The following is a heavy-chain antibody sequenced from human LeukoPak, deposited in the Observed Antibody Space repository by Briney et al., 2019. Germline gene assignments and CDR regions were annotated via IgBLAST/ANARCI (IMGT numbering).Heavy chain of an antibody. CDR2: ISAYNGNT. CDR1: GYTFTSYG. D-gene: IGHD2-2*01. J-gene: IGHJ4*02. CDR3: ARDFGARYCSSTSCRGIGDYFDY. V-gene: IGHV1-18*01. Sequence: ASVKVSCKASGYTFTSYGISWVRQAPGQGLEWMGWISAYNGNTNYAQKLQGRVTMTTDTSTSTACMELRSLRSDDTAVYYCARDFGARYCSSTSCRGIGDYFDYWGQGTLVTVSS.